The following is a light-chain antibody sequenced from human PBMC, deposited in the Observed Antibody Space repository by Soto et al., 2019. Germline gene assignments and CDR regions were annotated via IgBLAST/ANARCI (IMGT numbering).Light chain of an antibody. V-gene: IGKV3-15*01. CDR2: GAS. J-gene: IGKJ2*01. Sequence: EIVTTQSPATLSVSLGERATLSCRASQSVGSNLAWYQQKPGQAPRLLIYGASSRATGIPARFGGSGSGTEFTLTISSLQSEDFAVYYCQQYNNWPRTFGQGTKLEIK. CDR1: QSVGSN. CDR3: QQYNNWPRT.